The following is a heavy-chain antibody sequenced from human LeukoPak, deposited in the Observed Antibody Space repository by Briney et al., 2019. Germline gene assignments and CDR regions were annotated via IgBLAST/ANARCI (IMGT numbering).Heavy chain of an antibody. J-gene: IGHJ4*02. CDR2: ISGSGGST. CDR3: ARDTVTTDYFDY. Sequence: GGSLRLSCAASGFTFSSYAMSWVREAPGKGLEWVSAISGSGGSTYYADSVKGRFTISRDNSKNTLYLQMNSLRAEDTAVYYCARDTVTTDYFDYLGQGTLVTVSS. CDR1: GFTFSSYA. D-gene: IGHD4-17*01. V-gene: IGHV3-23*01.